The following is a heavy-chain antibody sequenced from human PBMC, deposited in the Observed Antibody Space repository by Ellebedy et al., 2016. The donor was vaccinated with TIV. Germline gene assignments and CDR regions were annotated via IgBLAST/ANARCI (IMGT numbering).Heavy chain of an antibody. J-gene: IGHJ4*02. D-gene: IGHD3-22*01. CDR3: ARENSGSSNGAYVY. Sequence: ASVKVSXXASGYTFSNYYIHWVRQAPGQGLEWMGLINPSGGRISYAQNFQGRVTMTRATSTSTVYMELRSLRSEDTAVYYCARENSGSSNGAYVYWGQGTLVTVSS. V-gene: IGHV1-46*01. CDR2: INPSGGRI. CDR1: GYTFSNYY.